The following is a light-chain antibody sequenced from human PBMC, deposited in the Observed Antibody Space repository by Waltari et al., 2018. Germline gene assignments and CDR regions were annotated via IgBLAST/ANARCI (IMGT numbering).Light chain of an antibody. CDR2: GAS. Sequence: EIVMTQSPVILSVSPGERATLSCRASKSISINLTCYQQKLGQAPRLLIYGASTRATGIPARFSVSGSGTEVTLTISSLQSEDFAVYYCQQYNNWLVYTFGQGTKLEIK. CDR1: KSISIN. CDR3: QQYNNWLVYT. V-gene: IGKV3-15*01. J-gene: IGKJ2*01.